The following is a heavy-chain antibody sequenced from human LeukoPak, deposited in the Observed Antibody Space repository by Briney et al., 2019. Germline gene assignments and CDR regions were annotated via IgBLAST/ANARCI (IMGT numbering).Heavy chain of an antibody. D-gene: IGHD2-2*01. Sequence: ASVKVSCKASGYTFTSSVIGWVRQAPGQGLEWMGWISPYNDNTNYAQKLQGRVTMTTDTSTSTAYMELRSLRSDDTAVYYCARALGYQLLSWWFDPWGQGTLVTVSS. CDR2: ISPYNDNT. CDR3: ARALGYQLLSWWFDP. CDR1: GYTFTSSV. V-gene: IGHV1-18*01. J-gene: IGHJ5*02.